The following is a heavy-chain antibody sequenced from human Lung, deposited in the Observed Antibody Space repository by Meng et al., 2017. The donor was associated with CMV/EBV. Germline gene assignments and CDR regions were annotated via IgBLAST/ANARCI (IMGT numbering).Heavy chain of an antibody. CDR3: ASGTPGRSYCDY. Sequence: VQWVQSRSEVKKPWASGKVSFNASGYTFTDYYIHWVRQAPGQGLEWMGWFVNYVDTYPAPKFQGRVTMTTDTHTNTAFMELRSLTSDDTAVYYCASGTPGRSYCDYWGQGTLVTVSS. V-gene: IGHV1-18*04. J-gene: IGHJ4*02. CDR1: GYTFTDYY. D-gene: IGHD2-15*01. CDR2: FVNYVDT.